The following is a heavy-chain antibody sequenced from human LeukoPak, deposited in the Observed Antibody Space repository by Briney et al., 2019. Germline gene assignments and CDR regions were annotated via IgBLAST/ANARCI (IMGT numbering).Heavy chain of an antibody. Sequence: GGSLRLSCAASGFTFSSYAMHWVHQAPGKGLEWVAVISYDGSNKYYADSVKGRFTISRDNSKNTLYLQMNSLRAEDTAVYYCARDRYSYGCFDYWGQGTLVTVSS. J-gene: IGHJ4*02. V-gene: IGHV3-30-3*01. CDR2: ISYDGSNK. CDR3: ARDRYSYGCFDY. D-gene: IGHD5-18*01. CDR1: GFTFSSYA.